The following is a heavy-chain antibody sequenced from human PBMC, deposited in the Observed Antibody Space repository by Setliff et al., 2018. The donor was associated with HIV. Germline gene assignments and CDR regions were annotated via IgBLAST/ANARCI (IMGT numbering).Heavy chain of an antibody. Sequence: GESLKISCQGSEYSFTNNWIGWVRQMPGKGLEWMGIIYPGDSDTTYSPSFQGQVTISADKSISTAYLQWSSLKASDTAMYYCARHTRQLEFLEWLSPHYYHYYYMDVWGQGTTVTVSS. CDR3: ARHTRQLEFLEWLSPHYYHYYYMDV. D-gene: IGHD3-3*01. V-gene: IGHV5-51*01. CDR2: IYPGDSDT. CDR1: EYSFTNNW. J-gene: IGHJ6*03.